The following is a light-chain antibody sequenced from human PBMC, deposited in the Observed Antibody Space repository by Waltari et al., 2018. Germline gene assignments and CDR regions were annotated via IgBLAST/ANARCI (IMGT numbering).Light chain of an antibody. CDR2: GAS. CDR1: QSVSSN. V-gene: IGKV3-15*01. J-gene: IGKJ1*01. CDR3: QQYNNWPPWT. Sequence: EIVMTQSPATLSVSPGERATPYCRASQSVSSNLAWYQQKPGQAPRLLIYGASTRATGIPARFSGSGSGTEFTLTISSLQSEDFAVYYCQQYNNWPPWTFGQGTKVEIK.